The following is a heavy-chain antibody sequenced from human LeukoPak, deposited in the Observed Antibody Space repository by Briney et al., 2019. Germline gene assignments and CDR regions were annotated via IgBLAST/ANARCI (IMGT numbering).Heavy chain of an antibody. CDR3: ARYGDYVRGADY. Sequence: SSETLSLTCTASGGSISSYYWSWIRQPPGKGLEWIGYIYYSGSTNYNPSLKSRVTISVDTSKNQFSLKLSSVTAADTAVYYCARYGDYVRGADYWGQGTMVTVSS. V-gene: IGHV4-59*01. J-gene: IGHJ4*02. CDR1: GGSISSYY. D-gene: IGHD4-17*01. CDR2: IYYSGST.